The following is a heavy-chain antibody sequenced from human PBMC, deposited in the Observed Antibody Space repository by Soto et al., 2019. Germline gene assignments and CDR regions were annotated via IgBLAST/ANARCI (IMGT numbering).Heavy chain of an antibody. J-gene: IGHJ4*02. CDR3: ARDGSGAAANPYFDY. Sequence: GGSLRLFCAASGFTFSSYTMHWVRQAPGKGLEWVSSISTSSTYRYIADSVTGRFTISRDNAQNSLYLQMTSLRAEDTAVYYCARDGSGAAANPYFDYWGQGTLVTVSS. D-gene: IGHD2-2*01. CDR2: ISTSSTYR. V-gene: IGHV3-21*04. CDR1: GFTFSSYT.